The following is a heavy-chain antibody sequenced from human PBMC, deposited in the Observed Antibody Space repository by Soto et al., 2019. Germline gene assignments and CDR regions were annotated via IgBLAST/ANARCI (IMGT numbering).Heavy chain of an antibody. J-gene: IGHJ4*02. V-gene: IGHV3-30*03. CDR3: ARDTSITADYYFDY. Sequence: QVQLGESGGGLVQPGRSLRLSCAASGFTFSFYGMHWVRQAPGKGLEWLAVISYDERNKFYADSVKGRFTISRDNSENTVSLQMNSLRTEDTAVYYCARDTSITADYYFDYWGQGTLVTVSS. D-gene: IGHD6-6*01. CDR1: GFTFSFYG. CDR2: ISYDERNK.